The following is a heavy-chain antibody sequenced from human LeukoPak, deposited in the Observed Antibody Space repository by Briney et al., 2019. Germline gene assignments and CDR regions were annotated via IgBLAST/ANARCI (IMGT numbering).Heavy chain of an antibody. D-gene: IGHD5-18*01. CDR2: INPNSGGT. CDR1: GYTFTGYY. CDR3: ARDVDTAGGGGLGTDY. J-gene: IGHJ4*02. V-gene: IGHV1-2*02. Sequence: ASVKVSCKASGYTFTGYYMHWVRQAPGQGLEWMGWINPNSGGTNYAQKFQGRVTMTRDTSTSTVYMELSSLRSEDTAVYYCARDVDTAGGGGLGTDYWGQGTLVTVSS.